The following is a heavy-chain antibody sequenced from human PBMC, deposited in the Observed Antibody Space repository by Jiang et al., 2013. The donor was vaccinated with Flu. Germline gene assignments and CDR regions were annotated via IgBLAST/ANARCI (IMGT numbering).Heavy chain of an antibody. CDR2: IYHSGST. CDR3: ARDFIGWFGEPTNWFDP. Sequence: GLVKPSETLSLTCAVSGYSISSGYYWGWIRQPPGKGLEWIGSIYHSGSTYYNPSLKSRVTMSVDTSKNQFSLKLSSVTAADTAVYYCARDFIGWFGEPTNWFDPWGQGTLVTVSS. V-gene: IGHV4-38-2*02. J-gene: IGHJ5*02. CDR1: GYSISSGYY. D-gene: IGHD3-10*01.